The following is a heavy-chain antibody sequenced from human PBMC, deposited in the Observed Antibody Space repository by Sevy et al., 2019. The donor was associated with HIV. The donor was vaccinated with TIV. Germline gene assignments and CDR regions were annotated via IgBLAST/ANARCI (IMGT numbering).Heavy chain of an antibody. Sequence: GGSLRLSCAASGFTFSDYYMSWIRQAPGKGLEWVSYISSSGSTIYYADSVKGRFTISRDNAKNSLYLQMNSLRAEDTAVYYCARASYSGSYQTHHYYYYGMDVWGQWTTVTVSS. V-gene: IGHV3-11*01. CDR3: ARASYSGSYQTHHYYYYGMDV. J-gene: IGHJ6*02. CDR2: ISSSGSTI. CDR1: GFTFSDYY. D-gene: IGHD1-26*01.